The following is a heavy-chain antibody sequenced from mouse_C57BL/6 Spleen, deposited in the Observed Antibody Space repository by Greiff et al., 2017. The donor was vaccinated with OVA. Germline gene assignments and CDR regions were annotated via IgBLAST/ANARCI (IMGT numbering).Heavy chain of an antibody. CDR1: GYSFTDYN. CDR2: INPNYGTT. J-gene: IGHJ4*01. CDR3: ARSDSSGPYAMDY. Sequence: EVQLQQSGPELVKPGASVKISCKASGYSFTDYNMNWVKQSTGQSLEWIGVINPNYGTTSYNQKFKGKATLTVDQSSSTAYMQLNSLTSEDSAVYYCARSDSSGPYAMDYWGQGTSVTVSS. D-gene: IGHD3-2*02. V-gene: IGHV1-39*01.